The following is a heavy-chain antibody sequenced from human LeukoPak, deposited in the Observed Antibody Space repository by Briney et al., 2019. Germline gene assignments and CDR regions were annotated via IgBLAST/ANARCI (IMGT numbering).Heavy chain of an antibody. D-gene: IGHD3-22*01. V-gene: IGHV4-61*02. Sequence: SETLSLTCTVSGGSISSGGYYWSWLRQPAGKGLEWIGRIYVSGSTNYNPSLKSRGTMSLDTSKNQFSLKLSSVTAADTAVYYCARTYYYDSSGYYPGYFDYWGQGTLVTVSS. CDR1: GGSISSGGYY. CDR2: IYVSGST. CDR3: ARTYYYDSSGYYPGYFDY. J-gene: IGHJ4*02.